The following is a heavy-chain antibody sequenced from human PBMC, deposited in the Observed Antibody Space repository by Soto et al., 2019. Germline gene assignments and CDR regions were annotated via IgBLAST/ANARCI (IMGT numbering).Heavy chain of an antibody. Sequence: GGSLRLSCAASGFTFSSYAMSWVRQAPGKGLEWVSGITGSGGSTYYADSVRGRFTISRDNSKNTLYLQMNSLRAEDTAVYFCASARTYNYAFDFWGQGTLVTVSS. J-gene: IGHJ4*02. CDR3: ASARTYNYAFDF. D-gene: IGHD5-18*01. V-gene: IGHV3-23*01. CDR1: GFTFSSYA. CDR2: ITGSGGST.